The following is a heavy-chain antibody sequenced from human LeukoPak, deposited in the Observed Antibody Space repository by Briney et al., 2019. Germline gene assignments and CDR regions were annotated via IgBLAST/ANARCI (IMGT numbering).Heavy chain of an antibody. CDR1: GYTFTGYY. Sequence: ASVKVSCKASGYTFTGYYIHWVRQAPGQGLEWMGWIGPNTGGTNYAQKFQGRVTMTRDTSISTAYMELSGLISDDTAVYYCAKDSPESAAGIVQHWGQGTLVTVSS. CDR2: IGPNTGGT. V-gene: IGHV1-2*02. CDR3: AKDSPESAAGIVQH. D-gene: IGHD6-13*01. J-gene: IGHJ1*01.